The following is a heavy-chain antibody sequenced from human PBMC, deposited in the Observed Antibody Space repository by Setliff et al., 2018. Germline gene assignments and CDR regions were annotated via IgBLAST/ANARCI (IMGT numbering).Heavy chain of an antibody. CDR3: ARMAVRVASRPSSPLDYYYYMDL. Sequence: PSETLSLTCTVSGGSIRSYYWGWIRQPPGKGLEWIGSINYRGSTHDNPSLRSRVTMSVDTSKSHFSLTLRSLTAADTAVYYCARMAVRVASRPSSPLDYYYYMDLWGKGATVTVSS. J-gene: IGHJ6*03. D-gene: IGHD6-6*01. CDR1: GGSIRSYY. V-gene: IGHV4-39*02. CDR2: INYRGST.